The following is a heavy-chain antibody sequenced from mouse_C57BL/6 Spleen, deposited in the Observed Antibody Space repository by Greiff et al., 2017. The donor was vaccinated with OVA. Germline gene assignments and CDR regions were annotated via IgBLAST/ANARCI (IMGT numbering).Heavy chain of an antibody. CDR1: GYAFSSSW. CDR3: ARWNEGEFDY. CDR2: IYPGDGDT. J-gene: IGHJ2*01. Sequence: VQLQQSGPELVKPGASVKISCKASGYAFSSSWMNWVKQRPGKGLEWIGRIYPGDGDTNYNGKFKGKATLTADKSSSTAYMQLSSLTSEDSAVYFCARWNEGEFDYWGQGTTLTVSS. V-gene: IGHV1-82*01.